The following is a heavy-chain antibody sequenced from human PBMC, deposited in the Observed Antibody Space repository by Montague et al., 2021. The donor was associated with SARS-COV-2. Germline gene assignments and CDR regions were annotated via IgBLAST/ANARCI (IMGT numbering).Heavy chain of an antibody. CDR3: AKGGVWERRGSTTFDS. CDR1: GFTFSSYA. J-gene: IGHJ4*02. CDR2: IPGSGGST. V-gene: IGHV3-23*01. Sequence: SLRLSCAASGFTFSSYAVSWVRQAPGKGLEWVSTIPGSGGSTYYAVSVKGRFTISRDNSKNTLYLQMNSLRAEDTAVYYCAKGGVWERRGSTTFDSWGQGTLVTVSS. D-gene: IGHD1-26*01.